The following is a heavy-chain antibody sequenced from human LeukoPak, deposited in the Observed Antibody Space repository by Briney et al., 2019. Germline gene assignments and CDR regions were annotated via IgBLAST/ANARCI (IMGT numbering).Heavy chain of an antibody. Sequence: PSETLSLTCGVSGASIRSTHWWTWVRQPPVKGLEWIGEIYHNGNTEYNPSLSSRLLISVDKSKNQFSLKLTSVTAADTAMYYCASPSGRQYADALDIWGQGRMVIVSS. CDR1: GASIRSTHW. J-gene: IGHJ3*02. CDR3: ASPSGRQYADALDI. CDR2: IYHNGNT. D-gene: IGHD1-26*01. V-gene: IGHV4-4*02.